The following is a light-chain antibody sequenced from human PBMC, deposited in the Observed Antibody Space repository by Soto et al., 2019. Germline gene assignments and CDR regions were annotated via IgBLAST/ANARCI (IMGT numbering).Light chain of an antibody. CDR3: AAWEDSLSGRV. CDR2: SNN. V-gene: IGLV1-47*02. J-gene: IGLJ1*01. CDR1: SYNIGSNY. Sequence: QAVVTQPPSASGTPGQRVTISCSGSSYNIGSNYVYWYQQLPGTAPKLLIYSNNQRHSGVPDRFSGSKSGTSASLAISGLHSEDEADYYCAAWEDSLSGRVFGTGTKLTVL.